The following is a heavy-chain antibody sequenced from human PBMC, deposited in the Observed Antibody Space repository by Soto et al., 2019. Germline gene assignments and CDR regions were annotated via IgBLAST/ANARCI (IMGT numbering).Heavy chain of an antibody. J-gene: IGHJ4*02. Sequence: QVQLVQSGAEVKKPGASVKVSCKASRYTFTDYAMHWVRQAPGQRLEWMGWINAGNGNTKYSQKFQGRVTITTDTSASTAYMELGSLTSEDTAVYYCARGAAVLVWFGELGYFDYWGQGTLVTVSS. D-gene: IGHD3-10*01. CDR3: ARGAAVLVWFGELGYFDY. V-gene: IGHV1-3*01. CDR2: INAGNGNT. CDR1: RYTFTDYA.